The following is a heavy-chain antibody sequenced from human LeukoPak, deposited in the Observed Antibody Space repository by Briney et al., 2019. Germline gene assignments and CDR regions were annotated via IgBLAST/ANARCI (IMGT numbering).Heavy chain of an antibody. Sequence: PGGSLRLSCAASGFTFSSYSMNWVCQAPGKGLEWVSSISSSSGYIYYADSVKGRFTISRDNAKNSLYLQMNSLRAEDTAVYYCARGNDYWGQGTLVTVSS. J-gene: IGHJ4*02. CDR3: ARGNDY. CDR1: GFTFSSYS. V-gene: IGHV3-21*01. CDR2: ISSSSGYI.